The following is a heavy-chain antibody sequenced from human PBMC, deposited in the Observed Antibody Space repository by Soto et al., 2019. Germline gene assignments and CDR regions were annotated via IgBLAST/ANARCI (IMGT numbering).Heavy chain of an antibody. V-gene: IGHV4-30-4*01. Sequence: PSETLSLPCTVSGGSISSGDYYWSWIRQPPGKGLEWIGYIYYSGSTYYTPSLKSRVTISVDTSKNQFSLKLSSVTAADTAVYYCARRPLYYYYGMDVWGQGTTVTVSS. CDR3: ARRPLYYYYGMDV. J-gene: IGHJ6*02. CDR2: IYYSGST. CDR1: GGSISSGDYY.